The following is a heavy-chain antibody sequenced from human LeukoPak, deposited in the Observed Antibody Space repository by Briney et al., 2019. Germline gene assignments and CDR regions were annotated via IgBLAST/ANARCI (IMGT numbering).Heavy chain of an antibody. Sequence: PGGSLRLSCAASGFTFSSYSMNWVRQAPGKGLEWVSYISSSSSTIYYADSVKGRFTISRDNSKNTLYLQMNSLRAEDTAVYYCAREKQKYSSGWYCLDYWGQGTLVTVSS. V-gene: IGHV3-48*01. J-gene: IGHJ4*02. CDR3: AREKQKYSSGWYCLDY. CDR1: GFTFSSYS. CDR2: ISSSSSTI. D-gene: IGHD6-19*01.